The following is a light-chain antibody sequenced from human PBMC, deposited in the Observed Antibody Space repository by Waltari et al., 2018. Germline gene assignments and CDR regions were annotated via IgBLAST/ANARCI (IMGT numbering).Light chain of an antibody. CDR2: EDT. V-gene: IGLV3-10*01. Sequence: SYELTQPPSVSVSPGQTARITCSGHELPRKYAYWFQQKSGQAPRLVIYEDTKRPSGIPARFSGSSSGTVATWTITGAQVDDEAEYYCYSSDTTGLRVFGGGTTVVVL. CDR1: ELPRKY. J-gene: IGLJ1*01. CDR3: YSSDTTGLRV.